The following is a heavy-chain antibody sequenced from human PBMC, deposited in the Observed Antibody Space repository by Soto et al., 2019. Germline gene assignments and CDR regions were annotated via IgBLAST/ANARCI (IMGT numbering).Heavy chain of an antibody. CDR1: GYSISSGYY. J-gene: IGHJ1*01. CDR2: IYHSGST. D-gene: IGHD2-2*01. V-gene: IGHV4-38-2*01. Sequence: PSETLSLTCAVSGYSISSGYYWGWIRQPPGKGLEWIGTIYHSGSTFHNPSLKSRVTISVDTSKNRFSLRLRSVTAADTAVYYCAVGYCSSTTCSREYFQHWGQGTLVTVSS. CDR3: AVGYCSSTTCSREYFQH.